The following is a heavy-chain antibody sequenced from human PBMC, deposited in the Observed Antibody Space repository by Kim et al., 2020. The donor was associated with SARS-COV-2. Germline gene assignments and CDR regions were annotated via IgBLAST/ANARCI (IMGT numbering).Heavy chain of an antibody. Sequence: YAQKFQGRVTITADKSTSTAYMGLSSLRSEDTAVYYCARAFGSGSYLFDYWGQGTLVTVSS. D-gene: IGHD3-10*01. J-gene: IGHJ4*02. CDR3: ARAFGSGSYLFDY. V-gene: IGHV1-69*04.